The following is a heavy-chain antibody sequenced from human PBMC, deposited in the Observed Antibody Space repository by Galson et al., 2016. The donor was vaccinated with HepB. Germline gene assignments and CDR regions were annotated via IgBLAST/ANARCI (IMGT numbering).Heavy chain of an antibody. CDR3: AREGKGDTATTVMYV. Sequence: SLRLSCAASGFSFSTYAMHWVRQAPGKGLEWVGVIWFDGRKAKYVDSVKGRFTISRDNSNNTLYLQMNSLRAEDTAVFYRAREGKGDTATTVMYVWGKGTTVTVAS. V-gene: IGHV3-33*01. CDR2: IWFDGRKA. CDR1: GFSFSTYA. D-gene: IGHD4-17*01. J-gene: IGHJ6*04.